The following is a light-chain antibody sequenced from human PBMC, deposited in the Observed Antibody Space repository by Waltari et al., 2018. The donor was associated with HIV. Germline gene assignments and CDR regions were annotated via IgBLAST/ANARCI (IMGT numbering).Light chain of an antibody. J-gene: IGKJ1*01. CDR1: QDIRND. CDR2: AAS. Sequence: AIQMTQSPSSLSASVGDRVTITCRASQDIRNDLGWYQQKPGKAPKLLIYAASSLQGGVPPRFSGSASGTDFTLTITNLQPEDFATYYCLQDNSYPRTFGQGTRVEVK. V-gene: IGKV1-6*01. CDR3: LQDNSYPRT.